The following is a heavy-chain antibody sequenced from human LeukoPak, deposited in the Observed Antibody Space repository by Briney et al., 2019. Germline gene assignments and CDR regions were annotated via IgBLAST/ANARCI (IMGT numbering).Heavy chain of an antibody. CDR2: IHSGGST. J-gene: IGHJ1*01. Sequence: PGGSLRLSCAASGFTVSSNYMSWVRQAPGKGLEWVSVIHSGGSTFYADSVKGRFTISRDSSKNTLYLQMTSLRAADTAVYYCGVVPGSGHWGQGTLVTVSS. CDR3: GVVPGSGH. CDR1: GFTVSSNY. D-gene: IGHD2-21*01. V-gene: IGHV3-53*01.